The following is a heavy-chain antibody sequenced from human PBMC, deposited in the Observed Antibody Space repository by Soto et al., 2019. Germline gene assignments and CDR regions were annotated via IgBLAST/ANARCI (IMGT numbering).Heavy chain of an antibody. CDR3: AEDFDSSAYYFFDD. CDR1: GFSFHTYA. Sequence: GGSLRLSCAASGFSFHTYAMSWVRQPPGKGLEWVSAISGSGGNTYYADSVKGRFTISRDNSMKMLFLQMTSLRAEDTAVYYCAEDFDSSAYYFFDDWGQGTPVTVSS. V-gene: IGHV3-23*01. CDR2: ISGSGGNT. D-gene: IGHD3-22*01. J-gene: IGHJ4*02.